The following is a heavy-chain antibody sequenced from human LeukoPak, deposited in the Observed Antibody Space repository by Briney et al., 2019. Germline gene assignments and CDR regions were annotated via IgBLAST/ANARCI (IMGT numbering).Heavy chain of an antibody. J-gene: IGHJ4*02. Sequence: SETLSLTCTVSGGSISSYYWSWIRQPPGKGLEWIGYIYYSGSTNYNPSLKSRVTISVDTSKNQFSLKLSSVTAADAAVYYCARVAASGSYHFDYWGQGTLVTVSS. CDR3: ARVAASGSYHFDY. CDR1: GGSISSYY. CDR2: IYYSGST. D-gene: IGHD1-26*01. V-gene: IGHV4-59*01.